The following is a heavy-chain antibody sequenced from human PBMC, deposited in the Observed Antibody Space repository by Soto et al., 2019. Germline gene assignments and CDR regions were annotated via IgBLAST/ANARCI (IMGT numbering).Heavy chain of an antibody. CDR1: GYTFSTYG. CDR2: IGADNGDT. D-gene: IGHD1-1*01. CDR3: ARDWKGAEGFDP. J-gene: IGHJ5*02. Sequence: QVQLVQSGAEVKKPGASVKVSCKASGYTFSTYGFSWVRQAPGQGLEWMGWIGADNGDTNYQGRVTMTTDTSTTTSYMELRRLTSDDTAVYFCARDWKGAEGFDPWGQGTLVTVSS. V-gene: IGHV1-18*01.